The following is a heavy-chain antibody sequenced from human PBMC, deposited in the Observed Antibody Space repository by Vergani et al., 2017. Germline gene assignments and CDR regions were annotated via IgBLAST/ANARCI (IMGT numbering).Heavy chain of an antibody. D-gene: IGHD5-24*01. CDR2: IYYSGST. CDR1: GGSISSGDYY. V-gene: IGHV4-30-4*01. Sequence: QVQLQESGPGLVKPSETLSLTCTVSGGSISSGDYYWSWIRQPPGKGLEWIGYIYYSGSTYYNPSLKSRGTISVDTSKNQFSLKLSSVTAADTAVYYCAREDGTIDAFDIWGQGTMVTVSS. J-gene: IGHJ3*02. CDR3: AREDGTIDAFDI.